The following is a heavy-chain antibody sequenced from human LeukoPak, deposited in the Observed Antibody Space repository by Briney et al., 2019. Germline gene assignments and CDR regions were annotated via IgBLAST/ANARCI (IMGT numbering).Heavy chain of an antibody. D-gene: IGHD6-13*01. CDR3: ARGRDSSSHFDY. J-gene: IGHJ4*02. Sequence: ASVKVSCKASGYTFTGYYMHWVRQAPGRGLEWMGWINPNSGGTNYAQKFQGRVTMTRDTSISTAYMELSRLRSDDTAVYYCARGRDSSSHFDYWGQGTLVTVSS. CDR1: GYTFTGYY. V-gene: IGHV1-2*02. CDR2: INPNSGGT.